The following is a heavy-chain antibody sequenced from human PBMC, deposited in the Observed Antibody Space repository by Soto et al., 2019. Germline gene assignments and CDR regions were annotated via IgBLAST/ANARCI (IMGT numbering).Heavy chain of an antibody. CDR3: ARDYYKYYDSSGYYRSPAY. V-gene: IGHV3-30-3*01. Sequence: PGGSLRLSCAASGFTFSSYAMHWVRQAPGKGLEWVAVISYDGSNKYYADSVKGRFTISRDNSRNTLFLQMNSLRAEDTAVYYCARDYYKYYDSSGYYRSPAYWGQGT. CDR1: GFTFSSYA. D-gene: IGHD3-22*01. CDR2: ISYDGSNK. J-gene: IGHJ4*02.